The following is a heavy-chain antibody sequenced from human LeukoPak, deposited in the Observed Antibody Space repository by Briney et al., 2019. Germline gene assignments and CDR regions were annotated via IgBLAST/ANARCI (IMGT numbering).Heavy chain of an antibody. CDR2: IYTSGST. D-gene: IGHD2-2*01. J-gene: IGHJ4*02. V-gene: IGHV4-4*07. CDR1: GGSISSYY. Sequence: SESVSLTCTVSGGSISSYYWSWIRQPAGKGLAWIGRIYTSGSTNYNPSLKSRVTMSVDTSKNQFSLKLSSVTAADTAVYYCAREKGVYCSSTSCYGRLFDYWGQGTLVTVSS. CDR3: AREKGVYCSSTSCYGRLFDY.